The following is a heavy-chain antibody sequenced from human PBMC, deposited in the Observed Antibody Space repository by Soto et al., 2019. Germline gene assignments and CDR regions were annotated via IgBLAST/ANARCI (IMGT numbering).Heavy chain of an antibody. CDR3: AREEIAAAGTTHFDY. Sequence: PSETLSLTCTVSGGSISSGDYYWSWIRQPPGKGLEWIGYIYYSGSTYYNPSLKSRVTISVDTSKNQFSLKLSSVTAADTAVYYCAREEIAAAGTTHFDYWGQGTLVTVSS. CDR1: GGSISSGDYY. D-gene: IGHD6-13*01. CDR2: IYYSGST. J-gene: IGHJ4*02. V-gene: IGHV4-30-4*01.